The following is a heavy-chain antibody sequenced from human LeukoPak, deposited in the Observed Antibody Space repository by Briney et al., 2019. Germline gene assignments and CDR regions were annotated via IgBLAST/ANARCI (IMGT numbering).Heavy chain of an antibody. CDR3: ARGDHYDILTGYLVNCFDP. V-gene: IGHV1-2*02. CDR2: INPNSGGT. Sequence: ASVKVSCKASGYTFTGYYMHWVRQAPGQGLEWMGWINPNSGGTNYAQKFQGRVTMTRDTSISTAYMELSRLRSDDTAVYYCARGDHYDILTGYLVNCFDPWGQGTLVTVSS. J-gene: IGHJ5*02. CDR1: GYTFTGYY. D-gene: IGHD3-9*01.